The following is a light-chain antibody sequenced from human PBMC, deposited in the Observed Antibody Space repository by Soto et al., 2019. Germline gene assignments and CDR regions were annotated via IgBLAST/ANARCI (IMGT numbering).Light chain of an antibody. CDR1: QSVLYSSNHQNY. Sequence: DIVMTQSPDSLAVSLGERATINCKSGQSVLYSSNHQNYLAWYQQKPGQPPQLLIYWASTRESGVPDRFSGSGSGTDFTLTISSLQAEDVAVYYCQQYYTTPLTFGGGTKVEIK. V-gene: IGKV4-1*01. J-gene: IGKJ4*01. CDR2: WAS. CDR3: QQYYTTPLT.